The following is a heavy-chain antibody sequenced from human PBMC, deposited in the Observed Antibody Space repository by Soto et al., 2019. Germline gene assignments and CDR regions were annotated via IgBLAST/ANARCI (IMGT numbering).Heavy chain of an antibody. D-gene: IGHD6-19*01. V-gene: IGHV1-18*04. J-gene: IGHJ6*02. CDR1: GYTFTSYG. CDR3: ARDRTYSSGWYDYYYGMDV. Sequence: GASVKVSCKASGYTFTSYGISWVRQAPGQGLEWMGWISAYNGNTNYAQKFQGRVTITADESTSTAYMELSSLRSEDTAVYYCARDRTYSSGWYDYYYGMDVWGQGTTVTVSS. CDR2: ISAYNGNT.